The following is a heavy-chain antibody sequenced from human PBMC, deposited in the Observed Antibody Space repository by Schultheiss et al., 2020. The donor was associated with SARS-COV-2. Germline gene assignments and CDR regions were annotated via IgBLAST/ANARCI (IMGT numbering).Heavy chain of an antibody. CDR1: GFTFSSYS. CDR3: AKFRDLPAARREFDY. D-gene: IGHD2-2*01. V-gene: IGHV3-48*01. J-gene: IGHJ4*02. Sequence: GGSLRLSCAASGFTFSSYSMNWVRQAPGKGLEWVSYISSSSSTIYYADSVKDRFTISRDNAKNSLYLQMNSLRAEDTAVYYCAKFRDLPAARREFDYWGQGTLVTVSS. CDR2: ISSSSSTI.